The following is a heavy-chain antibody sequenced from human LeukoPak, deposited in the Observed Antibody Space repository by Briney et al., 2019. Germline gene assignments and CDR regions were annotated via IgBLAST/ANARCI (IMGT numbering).Heavy chain of an antibody. CDR3: ARAELCAPNCYYYFYY. J-gene: IGHJ4*02. CDR2: INPNSGGT. V-gene: IGHV1-2*02. D-gene: IGHD2-21*02. Sequence: ASVKVSCKASGYTFTNYVLRWLRQAPGQGLEWMGWINPNSGGTNYAQNFQGRVTMTRDTSIGTAYMELSRLTSDDTAVYYCARAELCAPNCYYYFYYWGQGTLVTVSS. CDR1: GYTFTNYV.